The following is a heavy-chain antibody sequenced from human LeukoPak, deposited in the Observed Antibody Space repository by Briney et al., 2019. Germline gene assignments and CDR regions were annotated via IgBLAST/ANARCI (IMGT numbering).Heavy chain of an antibody. J-gene: IGHJ6*03. CDR3: ARGGGSGSYEESRTHYYYYYMDV. Sequence: APVKVSCKASGYTFTSYDINWVRQATGQGLEWMGWMNPNSGNTGYAQKFQGRVTMTRNTSISTAYMELSSLRSEDTAVYYCARGGGSGSYEESRTHYYYYYMDVWGKGTTVTISS. D-gene: IGHD1-26*01. CDR1: GYTFTSYD. CDR2: MNPNSGNT. V-gene: IGHV1-8*01.